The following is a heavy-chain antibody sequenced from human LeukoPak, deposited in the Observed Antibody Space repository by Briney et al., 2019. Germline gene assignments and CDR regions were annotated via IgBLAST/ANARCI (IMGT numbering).Heavy chain of an antibody. CDR1: GYAFTHYW. CDR3: ARPSYCSGGTCHSGEQDY. D-gene: IGHD2-15*01. V-gene: IGHV5-51*01. CDR2: IYPSDSDT. Sequence: NHGESLKISCKGSGYAFTHYWIGLVRQMPGKGLEWMGIIYPSDSDTRYSPSFQGQVTISVDKSISTAYLQWSSLKASDTAMYYCARPSYCSGGTCHSGEQDYWGQGTLVSVSS. J-gene: IGHJ4*02.